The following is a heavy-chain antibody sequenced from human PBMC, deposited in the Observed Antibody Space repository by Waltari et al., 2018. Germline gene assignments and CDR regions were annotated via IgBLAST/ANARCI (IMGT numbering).Heavy chain of an antibody. CDR2: ISMSRSYI. J-gene: IGHJ4*02. CDR3: ARGRGGDYGDLLHGYFDY. Sequence: EVQLVESGGGLVKPGGSLRLSCAASGFTFSSYSMNWVRQAPGKGLEWVSSISMSRSYIDYADPGKGRFTISRDNAKTSLYRQMNSLRAEDTAVYYCARGRGGDYGDLLHGYFDYWGQGTLVTVSS. D-gene: IGHD4-17*01. CDR1: GFTFSSYS. V-gene: IGHV3-21*01.